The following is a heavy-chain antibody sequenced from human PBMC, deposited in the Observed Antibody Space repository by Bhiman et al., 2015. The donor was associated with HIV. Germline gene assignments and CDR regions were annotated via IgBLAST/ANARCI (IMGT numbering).Heavy chain of an antibody. Sequence: QVQLVESGGGVVQPGGSLRLSCAASGFTFSSYGMHWVRQAPGKGLEWVAFIRYDGSNKYYADSVKGRFTISRDNSKNTLYLQMNSLRAEDTAVYYCADLDNFWSGSLGYWGQGTLVTVSS. CDR1: GFTFSSYG. CDR2: IRYDGSNK. CDR3: ADLDNFWSGSLGY. V-gene: IGHV3-30*02. J-gene: IGHJ4*02. D-gene: IGHD3-3*01.